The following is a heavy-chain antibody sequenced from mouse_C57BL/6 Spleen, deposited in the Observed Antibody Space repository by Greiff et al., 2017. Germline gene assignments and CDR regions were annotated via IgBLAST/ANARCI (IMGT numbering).Heavy chain of an antibody. CDR2: IYPGDGDT. V-gene: IGHV1-80*01. Sequence: VQLVESGAELVKPGASVKISCKASGYAFSSYWMNWVKQRPGKGLEWIGQIYPGDGDTNYNGKFKGKATLTADKSSSTAYMQLSSLTSEDSAVYFCARGDYGPLAYWGQGTLVTVSA. J-gene: IGHJ3*01. CDR1: GYAFSSYW. D-gene: IGHD2-4*01. CDR3: ARGDYGPLAY.